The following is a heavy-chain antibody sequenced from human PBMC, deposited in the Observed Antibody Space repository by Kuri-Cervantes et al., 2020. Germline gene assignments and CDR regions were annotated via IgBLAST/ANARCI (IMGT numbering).Heavy chain of an antibody. V-gene: IGHV5-51*01. CDR3: ARRFAPDVGVQGGDSWHFDR. CDR2: IYPGDSDT. J-gene: IGHJ2*01. D-gene: IGHD2-21*02. CDR1: GYSFTSYW. Sequence: GESLKISCKGSGYSFTSYWIGWVRQMPGKGLEWMGIIYPGDSDTRYSPSFQGQVTISADRSINTAYLQWSSLKASDTAMYYCARRFAPDVGVQGGDSWHFDRWGRGTLVTVSS.